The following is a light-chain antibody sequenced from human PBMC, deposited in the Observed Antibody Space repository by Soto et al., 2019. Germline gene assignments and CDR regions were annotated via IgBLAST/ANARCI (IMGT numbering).Light chain of an antibody. CDR2: GAS. CDR1: QSVSRNY. CDR3: QQYGSSPLT. J-gene: IGKJ4*01. V-gene: IGKV3-20*01. Sequence: EIVLTQSPGTLSLSPGERATLSCRASQSVSRNYLAWYQQKPGQAPRLLIYGASSRATGIPDRFSGSGSGTDFTLTISRLEPEDFAVYYCQQYGSSPLTFGGGTNVEIK.